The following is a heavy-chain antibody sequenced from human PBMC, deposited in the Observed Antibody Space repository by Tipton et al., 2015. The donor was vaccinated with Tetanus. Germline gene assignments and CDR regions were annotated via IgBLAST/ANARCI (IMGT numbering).Heavy chain of an antibody. CDR3: ARDQARGARGWNYFDY. CDR1: GGSISSGGYY. V-gene: IGHV4-31*03. Sequence: TLSLTCTVSGGSISSGGYYWSWIRQHPGKGLEWIGDIYYSGSTYYNPPLKSRVTISVDTSKNQFSLKLNSVTAVDTAVYYCARDQARGARGWNYFDYWGQGTLVTVSS. D-gene: IGHD1-26*01. J-gene: IGHJ4*02. CDR2: IYYSGST.